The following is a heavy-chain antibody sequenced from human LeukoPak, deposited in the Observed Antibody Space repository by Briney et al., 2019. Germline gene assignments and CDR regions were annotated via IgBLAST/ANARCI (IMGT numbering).Heavy chain of an antibody. J-gene: IGHJ5*02. D-gene: IGHD5-12*01. V-gene: IGHV1-46*01. CDR3: ARDNSVGDSAWWFDP. CDR1: GYTFTNNF. CDR2: INPSGDNT. Sequence: ASVTVSCTASGYTFTNNFMHWVRQAPGQGLEWMGIINPSGDNTWYAQKFQGRVTMTRDMATSTDYMEVSSLRSEDTAVYYCARDNSVGDSAWWFDPWGQGTLVTVSS.